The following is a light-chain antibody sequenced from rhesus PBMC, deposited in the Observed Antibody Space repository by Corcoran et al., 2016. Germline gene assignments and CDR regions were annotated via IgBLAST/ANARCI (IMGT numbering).Light chain of an antibody. Sequence: QAVVTQEPTRTVSPGGPVTLTCASSPGEVTSGHSPLWLQKKPGQAPKTLIYNTNLKHSWTPARFSGSLRGGKAALTLSSAQPEDEAEYYCGLHYGDGQVVLFGGGTRLTVL. CDR2: NTN. J-gene: IGLJ2*01. CDR1: PGEVTSGHS. V-gene: IGLV7-76*01. CDR3: GLHYGDGQVVL.